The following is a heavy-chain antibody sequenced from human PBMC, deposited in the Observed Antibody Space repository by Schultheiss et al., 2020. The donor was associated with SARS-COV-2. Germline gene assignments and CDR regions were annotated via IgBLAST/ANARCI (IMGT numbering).Heavy chain of an antibody. Sequence: SETLSLTCTVSGGSISSSSYYWGWIRQPPGKGLEWIGEINHSGSTNYNPSLKSRVTISVDTSKNQFSLKLSSVTAADTAVYYCARHGQYQLLWNWFDPWGQGTLVTVSS. V-gene: IGHV4-39*01. CDR2: INHSGST. CDR3: ARHGQYQLLWNWFDP. CDR1: GGSISSSSYY. D-gene: IGHD2-2*01. J-gene: IGHJ5*02.